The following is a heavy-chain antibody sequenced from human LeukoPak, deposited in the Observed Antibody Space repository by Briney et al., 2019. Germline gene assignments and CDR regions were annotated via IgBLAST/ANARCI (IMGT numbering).Heavy chain of an antibody. V-gene: IGHV3-33*06. D-gene: IGHD6-13*01. CDR3: AKGPDSSSWYPYYFDY. CDR2: IWYDGSNK. Sequence: PGGSLRLSCAASGFTFSSYGMHWVRQAPGKGLEWVAVIWYDGSNKYYADSVKGRFTISRGNSKNTLYLQMNSLRAEDTAVYYCAKGPDSSSWYPYYFDYWGQGTLVTVSS. J-gene: IGHJ4*02. CDR1: GFTFSSYG.